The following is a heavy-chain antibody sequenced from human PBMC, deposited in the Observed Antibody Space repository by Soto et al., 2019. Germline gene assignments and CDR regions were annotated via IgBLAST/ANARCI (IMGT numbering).Heavy chain of an antibody. CDR2: MNPHSGNT. Sequence: QGQLVQSGAEVKKPGASVKVSCKASGYTYTSYDINWVRQATGQGLEWMGWMNPHSGNTDYAQKFQGRVTITSNTSIRTACVGLRSLSSDDTAVYYGAVEISIRYDYWWQGTRVNVSS. CDR3: AVEISIRYDY. CDR1: GYTYTSYD. V-gene: IGHV1-8*01. D-gene: IGHD2-21*01. J-gene: IGHJ4*02.